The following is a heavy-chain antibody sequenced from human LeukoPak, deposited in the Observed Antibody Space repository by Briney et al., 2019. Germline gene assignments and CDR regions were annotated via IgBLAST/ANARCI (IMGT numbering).Heavy chain of an antibody. CDR2: INHSGST. V-gene: IGHV4-34*08. J-gene: IGHJ4*02. CDR1: GFTLTDQY. CDR3: AAYYDFWSGYSYFDN. Sequence: LRLSCAASGFTLTDQYMDWVRQAPGKGLEWIGEINHSGSTNYNPSLKSRVTISIDTSKNQFSLKLSSVTAADTAVYYCAAYYDFWSGYSYFDNWGQGTLVTVSS. D-gene: IGHD3-3*01.